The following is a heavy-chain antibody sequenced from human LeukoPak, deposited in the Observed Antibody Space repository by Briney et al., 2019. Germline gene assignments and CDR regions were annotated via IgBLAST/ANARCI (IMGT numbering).Heavy chain of an antibody. J-gene: IGHJ6*02. CDR1: GFTFSSYW. D-gene: IGHD2-2*01. CDR2: IKQDGSEK. V-gene: IGHV3-7*01. CDR3: TRGECSSTSCFDFYCYYGMDV. Sequence: GGSLRLSCAASGFTFSSYWMSWVRQAPGKGLEWVANIKQDGSEKYYVDSVKGRFTISRDNAKNSLYLQMNSLRAEDTAVYYCTRGECSSTSCFDFYCYYGMDVWGQGTTVTVSS.